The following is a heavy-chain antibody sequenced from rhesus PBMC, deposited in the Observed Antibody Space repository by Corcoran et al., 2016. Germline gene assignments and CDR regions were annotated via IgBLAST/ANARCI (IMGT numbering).Heavy chain of an antibody. Sequence: QLQLQESGPGLVKPSETLSLTCAVSGGSISSNYWSWIRQPPGKGLEGSGRISGRGRSTDYNPSRQSRVTISTDTSKNQFSLKLSSVTAADTAVYYCARSGDYGNYVRYFEFWGQGALVTVSS. V-gene: IGHV4-173*01. CDR3: ARSGDYGNYVRYFEF. D-gene: IGHD4-35*01. J-gene: IGHJ1*01. CDR1: GGSISSNY. CDR2: ISGRGRST.